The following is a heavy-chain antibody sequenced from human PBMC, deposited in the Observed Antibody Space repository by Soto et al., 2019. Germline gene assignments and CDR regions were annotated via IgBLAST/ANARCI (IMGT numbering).Heavy chain of an antibody. Sequence: SVKVSCKASGGTFSSYAISWVRQAPGQGLEWMGGIIPIFGTANYAQKFQGRVTVTADESTSTAYMELSSLRSEDTAVYYCARDYPWVTADYYGMDVWGQGTTVTVSS. V-gene: IGHV1-69*13. J-gene: IGHJ6*02. CDR1: GGTFSSYA. D-gene: IGHD2-21*02. CDR2: IIPIFGTA. CDR3: ARDYPWVTADYYGMDV.